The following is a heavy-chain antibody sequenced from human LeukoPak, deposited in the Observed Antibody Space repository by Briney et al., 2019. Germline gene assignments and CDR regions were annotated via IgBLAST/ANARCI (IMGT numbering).Heavy chain of an antibody. J-gene: IGHJ4*02. CDR1: GFTFSSYE. CDR2: ISSSGSTI. D-gene: IGHD5-12*01. V-gene: IGHV3-48*03. Sequence: GGSLRLSCAASGFTFSSYEMNWVRQAPGKGLEWVSYISSSGSTIYYADSVKGRFTISRDNSKNTLYLQMNSLRAEDTAVYYCAKDSGYSGYGNFDYWGQGTLVTVSS. CDR3: AKDSGYSGYGNFDY.